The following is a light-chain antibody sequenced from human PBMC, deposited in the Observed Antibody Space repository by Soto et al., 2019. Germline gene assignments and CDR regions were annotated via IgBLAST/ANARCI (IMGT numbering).Light chain of an antibody. CDR2: GAS. Sequence: EIGLTQSPGTLSLAPGDGAPLSCRASQSVSGNSLDWYQQKPGQAPRHLISGASTRGTGIPDTCSGRGSGTDCTLTITRMEPEYCAVYYCQQDGSSPYTCGQGPILDIK. CDR1: QSVSGNS. CDR3: QQDGSSPYT. J-gene: IGKJ2*01. V-gene: IGKV3-20*01.